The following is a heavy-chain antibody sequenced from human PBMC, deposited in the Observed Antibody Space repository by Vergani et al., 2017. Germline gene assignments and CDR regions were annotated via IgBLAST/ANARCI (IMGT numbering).Heavy chain of an antibody. CDR3: ARPVRDCYNVLSSTPHYYYMYV. CDR2: IIPIFGTA. CDR1: GGTFSSYA. Sequence: QVQLVQSGAEVKKPGSSVKVSCKASGGTFSSYAISWVRQAPGQGLEWMGGIIPIFGTANYAQKFQGRVTITADESTSTAYMGLSSLRSEDTAVYYCARPVRDCYNVLSSTPHYYYMYVWDRGTSITVSS. D-gene: IGHD5-24*01. V-gene: IGHV1-69*01. J-gene: IGHJ6*03.